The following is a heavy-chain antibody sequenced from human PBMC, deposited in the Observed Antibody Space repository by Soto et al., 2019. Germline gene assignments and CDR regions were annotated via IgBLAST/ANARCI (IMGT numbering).Heavy chain of an antibody. CDR3: AKSALEGLYYYYYMDV. J-gene: IGHJ6*03. CDR2: ISGSGGST. V-gene: IGHV3-23*01. Sequence: GGSLRLSCAASGFTFSSYAMSWVRQAPGKGLEWVSAISGSGGSTYYADSVKGRFTISRDNSKNTLYLQMNSLRAEDTAVYYCAKSALEGLYYYYYMDVWGKGTTVTVSS. CDR1: GFTFSSYA. D-gene: IGHD3-16*02.